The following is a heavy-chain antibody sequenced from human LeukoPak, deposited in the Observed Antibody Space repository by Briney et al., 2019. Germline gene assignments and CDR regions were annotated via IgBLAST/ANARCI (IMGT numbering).Heavy chain of an antibody. CDR3: ARGSGTVTT. D-gene: IGHD4-17*01. CDR1: GGSISSYY. V-gene: IGHV4-34*01. CDR2: INHSGST. J-gene: IGHJ5*02. Sequence: PSETLSLTCTVSGGSISSYYWSWIRQPPGKGLEWIGEINHSGSTNYNPSLKSRVTISVDTSKNQLSLKLTSVTAADTAVYYCARGSGTVTTWGQGTLVTVSS.